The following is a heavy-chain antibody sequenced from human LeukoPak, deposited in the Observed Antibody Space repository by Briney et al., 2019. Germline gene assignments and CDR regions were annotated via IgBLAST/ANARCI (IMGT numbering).Heavy chain of an antibody. Sequence: GGSLRLSCAASGFTFSSYEMNWVRQAPGKGLEWVSYISSSGSTIYYADSVKGRFTISRDNAKNSLYLQMNSLRAEDTALYYCARARWPLVGATGHFDYWGQGTLVTVSS. D-gene: IGHD1-26*01. J-gene: IGHJ4*02. CDR3: ARARWPLVGATGHFDY. V-gene: IGHV3-48*03. CDR1: GFTFSSYE. CDR2: ISSSGSTI.